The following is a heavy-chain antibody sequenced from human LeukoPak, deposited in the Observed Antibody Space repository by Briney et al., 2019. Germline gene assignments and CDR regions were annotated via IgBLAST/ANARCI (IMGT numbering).Heavy chain of an antibody. J-gene: IGHJ4*02. D-gene: IGHD2-2*01. Sequence: PSETLSLTCTVSGVSITTYYWTWIRQPPAKGLEGIGYAYYSAITNYNPSLRNRVTISLDTSKNQFSLKLTSVTAADTALYYCARSDGIRGKYLLDYWGQGSLVTVSS. CDR2: AYYSAIT. CDR3: ARSDGIRGKYLLDY. CDR1: GVSITTYY. V-gene: IGHV4-59*08.